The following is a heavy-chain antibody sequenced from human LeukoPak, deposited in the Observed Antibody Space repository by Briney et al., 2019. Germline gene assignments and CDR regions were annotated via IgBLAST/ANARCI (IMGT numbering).Heavy chain of an antibody. D-gene: IGHD5-12*01. Sequence: PGGSLRLSCSASGFTFSRREMAWVRQAPGKGLEWVSYLSYNAKTVLHADSVKGRFNISRDNAKNSLFLQMDSLRVEDTAFYFCARASYTGFDLHIDQWGQGTLVTVSS. CDR3: ARASYTGFDLHIDQ. CDR1: GFTFSRRE. J-gene: IGHJ4*02. CDR2: LSYNAKTV. V-gene: IGHV3-48*03.